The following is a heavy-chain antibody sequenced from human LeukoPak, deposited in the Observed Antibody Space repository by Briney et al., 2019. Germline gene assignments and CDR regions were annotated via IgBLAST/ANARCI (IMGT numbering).Heavy chain of an antibody. D-gene: IGHD3-9*01. CDR2: ISSSSSYI. V-gene: IGHV3-21*01. CDR3: ARDYDILTGYYYYGMDV. CDR1: GFIFSTYG. Sequence: SGGSLRLSCAASGFIFSTYGMYWVRQAPGKGLEWVSSISSSSSYIYYADSVKGRFTISRDNAKNSLYLQMNSLRAEDTAVYYCARDYDILTGYYYYGMDVWGQGTTVTVSS. J-gene: IGHJ6*02.